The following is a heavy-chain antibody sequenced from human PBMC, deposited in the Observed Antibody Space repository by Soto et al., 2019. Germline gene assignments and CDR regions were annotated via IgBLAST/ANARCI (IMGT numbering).Heavy chain of an antibody. CDR1: GVSVNSGSSY. CDR3: ARGATVTQYDY. V-gene: IGHV4-61*01. D-gene: IGHD4-17*01. Sequence: SETLSLTCTVSGVSVNSGSSYWAWIRQPPGKGLEWIGFGSYSGTTNYKPSLKSRVTISVDTSRSQISLKVTSLTAADTAVYYCARGATVTQYDYWGQGTLVTVSS. J-gene: IGHJ4*02. CDR2: GSYSGTT.